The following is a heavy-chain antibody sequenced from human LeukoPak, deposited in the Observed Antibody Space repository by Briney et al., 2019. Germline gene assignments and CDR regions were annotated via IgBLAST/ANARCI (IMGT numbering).Heavy chain of an antibody. CDR1: GFTSSNAW. J-gene: IGHJ4*02. D-gene: IGHD3-10*01. CDR3: AKVVMVRGVAGGYFDY. V-gene: IGHV3-15*01. Sequence: SGGSLRLSCAASGFTSSNAWMSWVRQTPGKGLEWVGRIKSESDAGTTDYAVSVRGRFTISRDDSKNTLYLQMNSLKTEDTAVYYCAKVVMVRGVAGGYFDYWGQGTLVTVSS. CDR2: IKSESDAGTT.